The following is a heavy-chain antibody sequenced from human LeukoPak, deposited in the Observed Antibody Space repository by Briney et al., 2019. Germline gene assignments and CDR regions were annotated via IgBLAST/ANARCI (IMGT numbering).Heavy chain of an antibody. Sequence: GSLRLSCAASGFTFSSYGMHWVRQAPGKGLEWVAVISYDGSNKYYADSVKGRFTISRDNSKNTLYLQMNSLRAEDTAVYYCAKESVVVVAADLDYWGPGTLVTVSS. V-gene: IGHV3-30*18. CDR3: AKESVVVVAADLDY. D-gene: IGHD2-15*01. CDR1: GFTFSSYG. J-gene: IGHJ4*02. CDR2: ISYDGSNK.